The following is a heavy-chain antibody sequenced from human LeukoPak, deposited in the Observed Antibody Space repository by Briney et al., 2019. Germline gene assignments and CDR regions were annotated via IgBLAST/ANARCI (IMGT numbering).Heavy chain of an antibody. CDR2: IYYSGST. V-gene: IGHV4-39*01. CDR3: AIERSGSYDY. CDR1: GGSISGSSCY. D-gene: IGHD1-26*01. J-gene: IGHJ4*02. Sequence: PSETLSLTCTVSGGSISGSSCYWGWIRLPPGKGLEWIGTIYYSGSTYYNPSLKSRVTISVDTSKNQFSLKLSSVTAADTAVYYCAIERSGSYDYWGQGTLVTVSS.